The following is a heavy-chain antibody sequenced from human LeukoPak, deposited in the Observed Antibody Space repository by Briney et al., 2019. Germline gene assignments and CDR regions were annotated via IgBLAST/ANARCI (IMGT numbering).Heavy chain of an antibody. J-gene: IGHJ5*02. CDR1: GYPFSAYY. V-gene: IGHV1-2*06. D-gene: IGHD3-10*01. CDR3: ARAPLGYNWFDP. Sequence: GASVKVSCKASGYPFSAYYMHWVRQAPGQGLEWMGRINPNSGGTNYAQKFQGRVTMTKDTSISTGYMELSRLRSDDTAVYYCARAPLGYNWFDPWGQGTLVTVSS. CDR2: INPNSGGT.